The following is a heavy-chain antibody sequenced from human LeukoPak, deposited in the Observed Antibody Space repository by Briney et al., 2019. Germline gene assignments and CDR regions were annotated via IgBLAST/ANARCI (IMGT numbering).Heavy chain of an antibody. CDR1: GFTFSNTW. J-gene: IGHJ4*02. Sequence: PGGSLRLSCAASGFTFSNTWMNWVRQAPGKGLEWVGRIKRIIDGGTTDYAAPVKGRFTISRDDSQNTLDLQMNSLKTEDTAVYYCTTGYDYGAYWGLGTLVTVSS. CDR3: TTGYDYGAY. CDR2: IKRIIDGGTT. D-gene: IGHD5-18*01. V-gene: IGHV3-15*01.